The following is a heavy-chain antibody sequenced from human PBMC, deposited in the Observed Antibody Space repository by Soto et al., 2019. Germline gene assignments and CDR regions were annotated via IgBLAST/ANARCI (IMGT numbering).Heavy chain of an antibody. CDR3: ARPILTGWYNWYFDL. CDR2: ISNSGST. J-gene: IGHJ2*01. D-gene: IGHD6-19*01. CDR1: GGSISSSSYF. V-gene: IGHV4-39*01. Sequence: QLQLQESGPGLVKPSETLSLTCSVSGGSISSSSYFWGWIRQPPAKGLEWIGSISNSGSTYYNSSLKSRVTISVDTSKNEFSLTLNSLTAADTAVYYCARPILTGWYNWYFDLWGRGTLVTVSS.